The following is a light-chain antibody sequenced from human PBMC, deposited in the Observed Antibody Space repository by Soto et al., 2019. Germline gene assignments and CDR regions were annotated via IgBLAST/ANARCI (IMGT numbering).Light chain of an antibody. V-gene: IGKV3-20*01. Sequence: EIVLTQSPGTLSLSPGERATLSCRASQSVSSRLAWYQHKPGQAPRLLISGASSRATGIPDRFSGSGSGTDFTLTISRLEPEDFALYYCQQYSGSPITFGQGTRLEIK. CDR3: QQYSGSPIT. CDR1: QSVSSR. J-gene: IGKJ5*01. CDR2: GAS.